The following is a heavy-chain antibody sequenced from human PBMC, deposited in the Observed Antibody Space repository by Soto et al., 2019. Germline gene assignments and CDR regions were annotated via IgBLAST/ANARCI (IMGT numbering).Heavy chain of an antibody. V-gene: IGHV3-15*07. CDR3: TTDLHYDFWSGYYYYGMDV. D-gene: IGHD3-3*01. Sequence: EVQLVESGGGLVKPGGSLRLSCAASGFTFSNAWMNWVRQAPGKGLEWVGRIKSKTDGGTTDYAAPVKGRFTISRDDSKNTLYLQMNSLKTEDTAVYYWTTDLHYDFWSGYYYYGMDVWGQGTTVTVSS. CDR1: GFTFSNAW. CDR2: IKSKTDGGTT. J-gene: IGHJ6*02.